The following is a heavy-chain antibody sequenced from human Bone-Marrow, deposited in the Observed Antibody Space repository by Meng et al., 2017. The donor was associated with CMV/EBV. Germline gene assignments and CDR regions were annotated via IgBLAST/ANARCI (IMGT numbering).Heavy chain of an antibody. CDR1: GLTFDDYG. Sequence: GESLKISCAASGLTFDDYGMSWVRQAPGKGLEWVAGINWNGGRTGYADSVKGRFTISRDNAKTSLYLQMNSLRVEETDLYYCARERVTASSGSLGPLWGQGTLVTVSS. J-gene: IGHJ4*02. V-gene: IGHV3-20*04. CDR2: INWNGGRT. CDR3: ARERVTASSGSLGPL. D-gene: IGHD1-26*01.